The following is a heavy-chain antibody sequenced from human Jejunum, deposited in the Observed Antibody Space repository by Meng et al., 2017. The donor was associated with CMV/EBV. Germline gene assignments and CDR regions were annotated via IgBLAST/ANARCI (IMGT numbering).Heavy chain of an antibody. CDR1: AYTFTSYD. V-gene: IGHV1-2*06. CDR3: ARDLSGYYSFVDY. Sequence: QLVQCGAEVKKPRASVKVSCKASAYTFTSYDINWVRQGTGQGLEWMGRINPNNGGANYAQQFQGRVTMTTDTSISTAYMELSRLRSDDTAVYYCARDLSGYYSFVDYWGQGTLVTVSS. J-gene: IGHJ4*02. D-gene: IGHD3-22*01. CDR2: INPNNGGA.